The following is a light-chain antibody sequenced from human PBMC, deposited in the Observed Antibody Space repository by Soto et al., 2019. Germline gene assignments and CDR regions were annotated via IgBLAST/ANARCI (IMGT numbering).Light chain of an antibody. CDR2: GAS. CDR1: QSVSSN. CDR3: QQYNNWPWT. V-gene: IGKV3-15*01. Sequence: EIVMTQPTATLSVSPGERATLSCTASQSVSSNLAWYQPKPGQAPRLLIYGASTRATGIPARFSGSGSGTEFTLTICSLQSEDFAVYYCQQYNNWPWTFGEGAKVDIK. J-gene: IGKJ1*01.